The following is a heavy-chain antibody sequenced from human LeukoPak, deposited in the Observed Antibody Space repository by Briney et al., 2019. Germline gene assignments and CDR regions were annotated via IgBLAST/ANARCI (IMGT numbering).Heavy chain of an antibody. CDR3: AKSPLWIQLGDY. CDR2: ISGSGGST. Sequence: PXXSLRLSCAAXXFTFSXYAMSWVRQAPGKGLEWVSAISGSGGSTYYADSVKGRFTISRDNSKNTLYLQMNSLRAEDTAVYYCAKSPLWIQLGDYWGQGTLVTVSS. CDR1: XFTFSXYA. J-gene: IGHJ4*02. D-gene: IGHD5-18*01. V-gene: IGHV3-23*01.